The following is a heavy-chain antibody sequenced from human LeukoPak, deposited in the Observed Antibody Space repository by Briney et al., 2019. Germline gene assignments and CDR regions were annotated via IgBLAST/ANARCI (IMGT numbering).Heavy chain of an antibody. D-gene: IGHD3-10*01. Sequence: SQTLSLTCSVSGGSISSGPYFWNWIRQPPGKGLEWIGYIYYSGSTNYNPSLKSRVTVSVDTSKNQFSLKLSSVTAADTAVYYCARGITMVRGALDYWGQGTLVTVSS. CDR3: ARGITMVRGALDY. CDR1: GGSISSGPYF. V-gene: IGHV4-61*01. CDR2: IYYSGST. J-gene: IGHJ4*02.